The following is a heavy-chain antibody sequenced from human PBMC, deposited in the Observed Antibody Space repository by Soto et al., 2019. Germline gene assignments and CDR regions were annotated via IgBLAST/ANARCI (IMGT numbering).Heavy chain of an antibody. D-gene: IGHD6-6*01. CDR1: GFTFSDYL. CDR3: ARVSSSSLFDY. CDR2: IGSRGSPI. V-gene: IGHV3-11*01. J-gene: IGHJ4*02. Sequence: PGGSLRLSCAASGFTFSDYLMTWIRQAPGKGLEWVSYIGSRGSPIYYVDSVKGRFTISRDNAKDSLYLHMNSLRAEDTAVYYCARVSSSSLFDYWGQGTLVTVSS.